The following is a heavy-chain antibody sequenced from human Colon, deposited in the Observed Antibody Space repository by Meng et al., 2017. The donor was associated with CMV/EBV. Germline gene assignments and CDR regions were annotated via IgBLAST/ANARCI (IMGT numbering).Heavy chain of an antibody. J-gene: IGHJ4*02. V-gene: IGHV3-21*01. CDR3: ASYTWTQLCI. CDR1: GFTFSTYN. Sequence: GGSLRLSCAASGFTFSTYNMNWVRQAPGKGLKWVSSISSGSSDIYYADSVKGRFTISRDNAKNSLYLQMNSLRGDDTAVYYCASYTWTQLCIWGQGTLVTVSS. CDR2: ISSGSSDI. D-gene: IGHD5-18*01.